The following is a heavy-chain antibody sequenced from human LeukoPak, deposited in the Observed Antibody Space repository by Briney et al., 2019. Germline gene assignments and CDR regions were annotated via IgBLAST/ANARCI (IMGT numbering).Heavy chain of an antibody. Sequence: SETLSLTCTVSGGSISSYYWSWIRQPPGKGLEWIGYIYYSGSTKYNPSLKSRVTISVDTSKNQFSLKLSSVTAADTAVYYCARLTSSSSGSSFDCCGQGTLVTVSS. J-gene: IGHJ4*02. CDR2: IYYSGST. V-gene: IGHV4-59*08. CDR1: GGSISSYY. D-gene: IGHD6-13*01. CDR3: ARLTSSSSGSSFDC.